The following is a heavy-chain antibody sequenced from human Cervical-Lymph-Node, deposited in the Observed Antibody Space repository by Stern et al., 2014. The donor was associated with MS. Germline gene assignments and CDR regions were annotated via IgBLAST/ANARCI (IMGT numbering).Heavy chain of an antibody. CDR2: IWYDGSNE. CDR1: GFTFSHYA. J-gene: IGHJ4*02. Sequence: VQLVESGGGVVQPGRSLRLSCAASGFTFSHYAMHWARQAPGKGLEWVAVIWYDGSNENYADSVKGRFTISRDNSKKTLYLQMNSLRAEDTALYYCAGGSDGYYGVHYWGQGTLVTVSS. D-gene: IGHD3-22*01. V-gene: IGHV3-33*01. CDR3: AGGSDGYYGVHY.